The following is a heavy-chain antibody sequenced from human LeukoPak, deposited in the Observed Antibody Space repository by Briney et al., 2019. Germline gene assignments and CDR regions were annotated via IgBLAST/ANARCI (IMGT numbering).Heavy chain of an antibody. Sequence: GGSLRLSCAASGFTFSSYAMSWVRQAPGKGLEWVAGISGSGDSTDYADSVKGRFTISRDNAKNSLYLQMHSLRTEDTAVYYCARTSRQYDYIGGSYRYSNYFDYWGQGTLVTVSS. CDR2: ISGSGDST. D-gene: IGHD3-16*02. V-gene: IGHV3-23*01. CDR3: ARTSRQYDYIGGSYRYSNYFDY. J-gene: IGHJ4*02. CDR1: GFTFSSYA.